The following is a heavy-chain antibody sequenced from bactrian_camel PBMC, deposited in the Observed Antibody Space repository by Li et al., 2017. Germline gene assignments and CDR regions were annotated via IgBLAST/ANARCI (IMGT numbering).Heavy chain of an antibody. D-gene: IGHD6*01. CDR3: AADRRPRLGSWYFSVREAIGDFAA. J-gene: IGHJ6*01. Sequence: HVQLVESGGGLVQPGGSLRLSCAASGFTFSNYSMGWFRQAPGKEREGIAIIDLDGTHYSDSVRGRFTISKDGAVNTLYLQMNSLKPEDTAMYYCAADRRPRLGSWYFSVREAIGDFAAWGQGTRSPSP. V-gene: IGHV3S9*01. CDR2: IDLDGT. CDR1: GFTFSNYS.